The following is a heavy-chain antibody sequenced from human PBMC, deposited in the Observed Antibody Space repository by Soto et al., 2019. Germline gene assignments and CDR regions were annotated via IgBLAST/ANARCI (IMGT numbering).Heavy chain of an antibody. CDR2: ISSNGGST. D-gene: IGHD3-3*01. CDR3: VIDGSYDFWSGYYYYYGMDV. J-gene: IGHJ6*02. Sequence: GGSLRLSCSASGFTFSSYAMHWVRQAPGKGLEYVSAISSNGGSTYYADSVKGRFTISRDNSKNTLYLQMSSLRAEDTAVYYCVIDGSYDFWSGYYYYYGMDVWGQVTTVTVSS. V-gene: IGHV3-64D*08. CDR1: GFTFSSYA.